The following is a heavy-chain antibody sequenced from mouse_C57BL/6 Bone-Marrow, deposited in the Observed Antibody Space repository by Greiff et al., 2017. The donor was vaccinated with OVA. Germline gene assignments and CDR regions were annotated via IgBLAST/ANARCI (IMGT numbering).Heavy chain of an antibody. D-gene: IGHD1-1*01. Sequence: QVQLQQPGAELVRPGSSVKLSCKASGYTFTSYWMDWVKQRPGQGLEWIGNIYPSDSETHYNQKFKDKATLTVDKSSSTAYMQLSSLTSEDSAVYYCARRGLITTVVATFYWYFDVWGTGTTVTVSS. CDR2: IYPSDSET. CDR3: ARRGLITTVVATFYWYFDV. CDR1: GYTFTSYW. J-gene: IGHJ1*03. V-gene: IGHV1-61*01.